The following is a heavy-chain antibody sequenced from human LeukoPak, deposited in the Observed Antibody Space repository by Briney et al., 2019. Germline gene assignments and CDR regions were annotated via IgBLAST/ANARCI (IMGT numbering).Heavy chain of an antibody. V-gene: IGHV3-21*04. J-gene: IGHJ4*02. CDR3: AKDRYTGSYSYYFDY. CDR2: ISSSSIYV. CDR1: GFTFSDYD. Sequence: GGSLRLSCAASGFTFSDYDMNWVRQAPGKGLEWVSSISSSSIYVSYADSVKGRFTISRDNSKDTLYLQMNGLRGEDTAVYYCAKDRYTGSYSYYFDYWGQGTLVTVSS. D-gene: IGHD1-26*01.